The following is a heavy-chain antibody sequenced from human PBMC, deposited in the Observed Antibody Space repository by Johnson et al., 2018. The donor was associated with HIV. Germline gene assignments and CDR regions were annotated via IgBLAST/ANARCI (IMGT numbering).Heavy chain of an antibody. V-gene: IGHV3-30-3*01. Sequence: QVQLVESGGDVVQPGRSLRLSCAASGFTFSSYAMHWVRQAPGKGLEWVAGISYDGSNKYYADSVKGRFTISRDNFKNTLYMQMNSLRAEDTAVYYCARMGANSLGGAFDIWGQGTMVTVSS. D-gene: IGHD4-23*01. CDR3: ARMGANSLGGAFDI. CDR2: ISYDGSNK. J-gene: IGHJ3*02. CDR1: GFTFSSYA.